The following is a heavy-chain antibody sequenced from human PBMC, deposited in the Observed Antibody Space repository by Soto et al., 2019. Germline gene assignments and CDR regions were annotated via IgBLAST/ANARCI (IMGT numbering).Heavy chain of an antibody. CDR2: IYYSGST. V-gene: IGHV4-59*08. Sequence: SETLSLTCTVSGGSISSYYWSWIRQPPGKGLDWIGYIYYSGSTNYNPSLKSRVTISVDTSKNQFSLKLSSVTAADTAVYYCARLITIFVVGLGAVPYYMDVWGKGTTVTVSS. J-gene: IGHJ6*03. CDR3: ARLITIFVVGLGAVPYYMDV. CDR1: GGSISSYY. D-gene: IGHD3-3*01.